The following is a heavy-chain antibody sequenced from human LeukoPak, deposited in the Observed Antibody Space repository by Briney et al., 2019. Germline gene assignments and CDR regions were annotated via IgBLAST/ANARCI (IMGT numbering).Heavy chain of an antibody. CDR2: ISGSGGST. J-gene: IGHJ4*02. CDR1: GFTFDDYA. D-gene: IGHD3-22*01. V-gene: IGHV3-23*01. CDR3: AKDARYYYDSSGPGMYFDY. Sequence: GGSLRLSCAASGFTFDDYAMHWVRQAPGKGLEWVSAISGSGGSTYYADSVKGRFTISRDNSKNTLYLQMNSLRAEDTAVYYCAKDARYYYDSSGPGMYFDYWAQGTLVTVSS.